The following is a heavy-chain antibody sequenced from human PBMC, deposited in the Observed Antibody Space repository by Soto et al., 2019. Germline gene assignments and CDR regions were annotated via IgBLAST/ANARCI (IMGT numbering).Heavy chain of an antibody. CDR1: GFTFSSYG. V-gene: IGHV3-33*01. D-gene: IGHD3-9*01. J-gene: IGHJ6*02. CDR2: IWYDGSNK. CDR3: ARETYYDILTGSLGYYYYGMDV. Sequence: GGSLRLSCAASGFTFSSYGMHWVRQAPGKGLEWVAVIWYDGSNKYYADSVKGRFTISRDNSKNTLYLQMNSLRAEDTAVYYCARETYYDILTGSLGYYYYGMDVWGQGTTVTVSS.